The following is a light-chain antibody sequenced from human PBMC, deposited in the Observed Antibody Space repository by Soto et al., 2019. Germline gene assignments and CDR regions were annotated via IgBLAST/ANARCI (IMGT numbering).Light chain of an antibody. CDR1: SSDVGGSNY. CDR3: SSYRSGSTLV. J-gene: IGLJ2*01. Sequence: QSVLTQPASVSGSPGQSITISCTGTSSDVGGSNYVSWYQQHPGKAPKLMIYDVHNRPSGISNRFSGSKSGNTASLTISGLQADDEADYYCSSYRSGSTLVFGGGTKLTVL. CDR2: DVH. V-gene: IGLV2-14*01.